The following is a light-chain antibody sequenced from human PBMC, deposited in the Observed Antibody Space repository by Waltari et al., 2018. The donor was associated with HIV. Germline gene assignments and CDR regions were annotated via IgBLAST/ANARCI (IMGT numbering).Light chain of an antibody. V-gene: IGLV1-47*01. J-gene: IGLJ3*02. CDR3: AAWDDSLREV. CDR1: SSNIGSNF. Sequence: QSVLTQPPSASGTPGHSVTISCSGSSSNIGSNFVYWYQQLPGTAPKLPIYRNNHRPSGVPDRVSGSKSGTSASRAISGLRSEDEADYYCAAWDDSLREVFGGGTKLTVL. CDR2: RNN.